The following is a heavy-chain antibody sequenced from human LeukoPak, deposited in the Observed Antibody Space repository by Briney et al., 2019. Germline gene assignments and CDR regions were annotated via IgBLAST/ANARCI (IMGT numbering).Heavy chain of an antibody. CDR3: ARAYGSGGPHGMDV. Sequence: ASVKVSCKASGYTFTSYDINWVRQATGQGLEWMGWMNPNSGNTGYAQKFQGRVTMTRNTSISTAYMELSSLRSEDTAVYYCARAYGSGGPHGMDVWGQGTTVTVSS. V-gene: IGHV1-8*01. D-gene: IGHD3-10*01. CDR2: MNPNSGNT. J-gene: IGHJ6*02. CDR1: GYTFTSYD.